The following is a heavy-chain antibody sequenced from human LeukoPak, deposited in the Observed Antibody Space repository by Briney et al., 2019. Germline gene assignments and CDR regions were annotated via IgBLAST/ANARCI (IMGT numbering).Heavy chain of an antibody. CDR3: ARVSVRSSSPPRVMVFDY. CDR2: INPNSGGT. D-gene: IGHD6-6*01. CDR1: GYTFTGYY. Sequence: GASVKVSCKASGYTFTGYYMHWVRQAPGQGLEWMGWINPNSGGTNYAQKFQGRVTMTRDTSISTAYMELSRLRSDDTAVYYCARVSVRSSSPPRVMVFDYWGQGTLVTVSS. V-gene: IGHV1-2*02. J-gene: IGHJ4*02.